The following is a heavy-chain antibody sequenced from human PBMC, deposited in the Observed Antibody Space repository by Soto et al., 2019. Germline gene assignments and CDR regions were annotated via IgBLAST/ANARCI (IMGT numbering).Heavy chain of an antibody. CDR2: IYYSGTT. CDR3: ARAQSIVAIFGRYYFDY. D-gene: IGHD3-3*01. Sequence: SETLSLTCTVSGGSISTYYWSWVRQPPGKGLEWIGYIYYSGTTNYNPSLMSRVTMSVDTSKNQFSLRLSSVTAADTAVYYCARAQSIVAIFGRYYFDYWGQGTLVTVSS. CDR1: GGSISTYY. V-gene: IGHV4-59*01. J-gene: IGHJ4*02.